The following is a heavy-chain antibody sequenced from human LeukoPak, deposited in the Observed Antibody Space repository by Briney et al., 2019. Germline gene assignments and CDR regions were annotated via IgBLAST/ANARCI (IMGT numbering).Heavy chain of an antibody. CDR1: GYTLTELS. V-gene: IGHV1-24*01. J-gene: IGHJ3*02. CDR2: FDPEDGET. CDR3: ATVLSKDYDILTGTRGDAFDI. Sequence: GASVKVSCKVSGYTLTELSMHWVRQAPGKGLEWMGGFDPEDGETIYAQKFQGRVTMTEDTSTDTAYMELSSLRSEDTAVYYCATVLSKDYDILTGTRGDAFDIWGQGTMVTVSS. D-gene: IGHD3-9*01.